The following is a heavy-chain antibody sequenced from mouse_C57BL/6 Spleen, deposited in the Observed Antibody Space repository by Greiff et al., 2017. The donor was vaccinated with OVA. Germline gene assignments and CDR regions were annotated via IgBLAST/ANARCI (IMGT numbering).Heavy chain of an antibody. CDR1: GHTFTSYW. J-gene: IGHJ2*01. CDR2: IDPSDSYT. CDR3: ARGGIVATDY. D-gene: IGHD1-1*01. V-gene: IGHV1-69*01. Sequence: QVQLQQPGAELVMPGASVKLSCKASGHTFTSYWMHWVKQRPGQGLEWIGEIDPSDSYTNYNQKFKGKSTLTVDKSSSTAYMQLSSLTSEDSAVYYCARGGIVATDYWGQGTTLTVSS.